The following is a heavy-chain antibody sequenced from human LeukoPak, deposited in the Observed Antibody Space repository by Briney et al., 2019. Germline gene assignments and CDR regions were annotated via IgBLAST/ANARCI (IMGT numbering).Heavy chain of an antibody. CDR3: AKDPRESGSYYSSPFDY. CDR1: GFTFSSYA. J-gene: IGHJ4*02. D-gene: IGHD1-26*01. CDR2: ISGSGGST. Sequence: PGGSLRLSCAASGFTFSSYAMSWVRQAPGKGLEWVSAISGSGGSTYYADSVKGRFTISRDNSKNTLYLQMNSLRAEDTAVYYCAKDPRESGSYYSSPFDYWGQGTLVTVSS. V-gene: IGHV3-23*01.